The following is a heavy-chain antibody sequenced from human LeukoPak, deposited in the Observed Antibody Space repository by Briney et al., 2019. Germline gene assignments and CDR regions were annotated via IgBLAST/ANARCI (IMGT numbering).Heavy chain of an antibody. D-gene: IGHD3-22*01. CDR3: AKVMSSGYYSMGAFDI. Sequence: GRSLRLSCAASGFTIDDYAMHWVRQAPGKGLELVSGISWKSGSLGYADSVKGRFTISRDNARNSLYLQMNSLRAEDMALYYCAKVMSSGYYSMGAFDIWGQGIMVTVSS. V-gene: IGHV3-9*03. J-gene: IGHJ3*02. CDR1: GFTIDDYA. CDR2: ISWKSGSL.